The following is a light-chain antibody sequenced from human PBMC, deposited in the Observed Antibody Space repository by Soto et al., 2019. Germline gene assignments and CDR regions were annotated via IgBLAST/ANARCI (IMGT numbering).Light chain of an antibody. CDR3: CSYTGGTTLV. CDR1: SSDVGGYKY. V-gene: IGLV2-14*01. J-gene: IGLJ2*01. Sequence: QSALTQPASVSGSPGQSITISCTGSSSDVGGYKYVSWYQQHPGIAPKLMIFEVSNRPSGVSNRFSGSKSGNTASLTISGLQAEDEGDYYCCSYTGGTTLVCGGGTKLTVL. CDR2: EVS.